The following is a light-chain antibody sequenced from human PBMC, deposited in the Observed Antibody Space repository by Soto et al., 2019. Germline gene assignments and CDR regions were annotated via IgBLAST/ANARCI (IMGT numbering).Light chain of an antibody. CDR3: QQYANSLALT. Sequence: EIVLTQSPGTLSLSPGERATLSCRASQSVSSIYLAWYQQKPGQAPRLLIYGASSRATGIPDRFSGSGSVTDFTLTISRLEPEDFAVYYCQQYANSLALTFGGGTQVEIK. CDR1: QSVSSIY. J-gene: IGKJ4*01. V-gene: IGKV3-20*01. CDR2: GAS.